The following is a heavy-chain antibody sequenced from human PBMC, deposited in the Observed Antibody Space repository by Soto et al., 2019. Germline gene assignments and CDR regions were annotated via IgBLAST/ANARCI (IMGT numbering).Heavy chain of an antibody. D-gene: IGHD3-16*01. CDR1: GGAFSSYT. CDR3: ARDLGIEGGEGDNWFDP. V-gene: IGHV1-69*08. J-gene: IGHJ5*02. Sequence: QVQLVQSGAEVKKPGSSVKVSCKDSGGAFSSYTISWVRQAPGQGLEWMGRIIPILGIANYAQKFQGRVTITADKSTSTAYMELSSLGSEDTAVSYCARDLGIEGGEGDNWFDPWGQGTLVTVSS. CDR2: IIPILGIA.